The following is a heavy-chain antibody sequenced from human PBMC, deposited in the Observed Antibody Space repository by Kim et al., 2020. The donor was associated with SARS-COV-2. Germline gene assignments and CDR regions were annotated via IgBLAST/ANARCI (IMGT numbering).Heavy chain of an antibody. V-gene: IGHV3-30-3*01. J-gene: IGHJ6*02. D-gene: IGHD5-12*01. CDR3: ARDVSGYAYRAGMDV. CDR2: ISYDGSNK. CDR1: GFTFSSYA. Sequence: GGSLRLSCAASGFTFSSYAMHWVRQAPGKGLEWVAVISYDGSNKYYADSVKGRFTISRDNSKNTLYLQMNSLRAEDTAVYYCARDVSGYAYRAGMDVWG.